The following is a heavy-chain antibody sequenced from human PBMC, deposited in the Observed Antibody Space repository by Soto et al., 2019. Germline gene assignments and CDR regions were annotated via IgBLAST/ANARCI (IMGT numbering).Heavy chain of an antibody. Sequence: QVQLQESGPGLVKPSQTLSLTCTVSGGTISSGDYHWSWIRQPPGKGLEWIGNIHNSGNIYHNPALRSRLSISVDTSKNQFSLKLSSVTAADTAVYFRARVTHIISRFSSRFDPWGQGTLVTVSS. J-gene: IGHJ5*02. D-gene: IGHD3-3*01. CDR1: GGTISSGDYH. CDR2: IHNSGNI. CDR3: ARVTHIISRFSSRFDP. V-gene: IGHV4-30-4*01.